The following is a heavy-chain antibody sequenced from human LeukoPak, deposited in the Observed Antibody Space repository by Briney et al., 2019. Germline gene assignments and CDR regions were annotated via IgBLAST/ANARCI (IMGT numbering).Heavy chain of an antibody. CDR1: GGSFSGYY. J-gene: IGHJ4*02. CDR2: INHSGST. V-gene: IGHV4-34*01. D-gene: IGHD5-24*01. Sequence: SETLSLTCAVYGGSFSGYYWSWIRQPPGKGLEWIGEINHSGSTNYNPSLKSRVTISVDTSKDQFSLRLSSVTAADTAVYYCARGGRATMKYWGQGTLVTVSS. CDR3: ARGGRATMKY.